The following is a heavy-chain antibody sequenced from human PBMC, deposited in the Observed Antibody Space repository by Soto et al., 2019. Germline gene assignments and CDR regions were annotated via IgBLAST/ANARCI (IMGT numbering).Heavy chain of an antibody. J-gene: IGHJ4*01. Sequence: EVQLVESGGGLIQPGGSLKLSCAASGFTVGNNYMSWVRQAPGQGLEWVSLIYSTGTTRYADSVKGQFTVSRDNAKNTRYLQMNSLRGADTVVHYFANDGRGSGRHYNSFGYWGQGTLVTVSS. V-gene: IGHV3-53*01. CDR1: GFTVGNNY. CDR2: IYSTGTT. D-gene: IGHD3-10*01. CDR3: ANDGRGSGRHYNSFGY.